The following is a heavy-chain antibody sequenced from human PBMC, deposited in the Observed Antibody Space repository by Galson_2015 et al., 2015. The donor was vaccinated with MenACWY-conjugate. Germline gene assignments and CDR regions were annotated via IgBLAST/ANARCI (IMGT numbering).Heavy chain of an antibody. Sequence: SLRLSCAASGFTFRNYWMTWVRQAPGKGLEWVASIKNDGSEKYYVDSVKGRFTISRDNTKNSMYLEMNSLRAEDTAVYYCARRLRSVCYCFQHWGQGTLVTVSS. J-gene: IGHJ1*01. CDR3: ARRLRSVCYCFQH. V-gene: IGHV3-7*03. CDR1: GFTFRNYW. D-gene: IGHD2-21*02. CDR2: IKNDGSEK.